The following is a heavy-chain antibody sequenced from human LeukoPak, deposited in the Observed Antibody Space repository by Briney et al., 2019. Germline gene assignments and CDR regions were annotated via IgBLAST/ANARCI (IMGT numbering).Heavy chain of an antibody. J-gene: IGHJ4*02. CDR2: IIPIFGTA. Sequence: SVKVSCKAYGGTFSSYAISWVRQAPGQGLEWMGGIIPIFGTANYAQKFQGRVTITTDESTSTAYMELSSLRSEDTAVYYCARGSGRDGYILQIDYWGQGTLVTVSS. CDR1: GGTFSSYA. V-gene: IGHV1-69*05. CDR3: ARGSGRDGYILQIDY. D-gene: IGHD5-24*01.